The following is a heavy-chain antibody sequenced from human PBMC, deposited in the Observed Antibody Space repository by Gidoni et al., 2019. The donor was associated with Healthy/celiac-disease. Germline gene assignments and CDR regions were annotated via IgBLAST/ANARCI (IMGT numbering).Heavy chain of an antibody. CDR1: RGTFSSYA. D-gene: IGHD3-3*01. V-gene: IGHV1-69*01. CDR3: AREPAYDCWSGYYSSSRVPRRTPYYYYGMDV. CDR2: IIPIFGTA. J-gene: IGHJ6*02. Sequence: QVQLVQSGAEVKKPGSSVKVSCKASRGTFSSYAIRCVRQAPGQGLEWMGGIIPIFGTANYAQKFQGRVTITADESTSTAYMELSSLRSEDTAVYYCAREPAYDCWSGYYSSSRVPRRTPYYYYGMDVWGQGTTVTVSS.